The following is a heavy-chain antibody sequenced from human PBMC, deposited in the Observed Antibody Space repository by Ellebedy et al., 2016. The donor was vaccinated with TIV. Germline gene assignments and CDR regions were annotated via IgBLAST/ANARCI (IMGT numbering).Heavy chain of an antibody. CDR2: IRSKAFGETT. D-gene: IGHD3-10*01. J-gene: IGHJ4*02. V-gene: IGHV3-49*04. Sequence: GESLKISCRASGFNFEDHAMGWVRQAPGKGLEWLGLIRSKAFGETTEYAAAAAGRFTIDRNDSKNLAYLKIDDLKADDTDVYYCTGIWFGESAIDYWGQGTLVTVSS. CDR1: GFNFEDHA. CDR3: TGIWFGESAIDY.